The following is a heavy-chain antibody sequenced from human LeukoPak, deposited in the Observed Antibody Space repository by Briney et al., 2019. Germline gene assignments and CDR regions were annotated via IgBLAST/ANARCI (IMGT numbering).Heavy chain of an antibody. V-gene: IGHV3-23*01. D-gene: IGHD2-15*01. CDR1: GFTFSTYA. J-gene: IGHJ4*02. CDR3: AKERDSKGYFDY. CDR2: MSGSGDNT. Sequence: GGSLRLSCAAAGFTFSTYAMSWVRQAPGKGMEWVSAMSGSGDNTYYIDSVKGRSTISRDNSKNTLYLKMNSLRAEDTAVYYCAKERDSKGYFDYWGQGTLVTVSS.